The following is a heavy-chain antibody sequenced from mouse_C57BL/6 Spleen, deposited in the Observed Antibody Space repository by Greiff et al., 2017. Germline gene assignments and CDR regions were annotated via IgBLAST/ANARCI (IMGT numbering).Heavy chain of an antibody. CDR2: IDPSDSYT. CDR3: ARGLCLYYFDC. Sequence: QVQLQQPGAELVKPGASVKLSCKASGYTFTSYWMPWVKQRPGQGLEWIGEIDPSDSYTNYNQKFKGKATLTVDTSSSTAYMQLSSLTSEDSAVYYCARGLCLYYFDCWGKGTTLTVSS. CDR1: GYTFTSYW. J-gene: IGHJ2*01. D-gene: IGHD6-2*01. V-gene: IGHV1-50*01.